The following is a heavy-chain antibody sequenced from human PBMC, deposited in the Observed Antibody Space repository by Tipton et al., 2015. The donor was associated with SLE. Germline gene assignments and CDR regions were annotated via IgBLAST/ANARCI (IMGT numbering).Heavy chain of an antibody. J-gene: IGHJ6*02. CDR1: GFTFSNYW. CDR3: ARGMLVTMNSPREYHYAMDV. D-gene: IGHD2-21*02. Sequence: SLRLSCVASGFTFSNYWMSWVRQAPGKGLEWVANIKQDGSEKYYVDSVKGRFTISRDNAKNSLYLQMNSLRAEDTAVYYCARGMLVTMNSPREYHYAMDVWGQGTMVSVSS. V-gene: IGHV3-7*01. CDR2: IKQDGSEK.